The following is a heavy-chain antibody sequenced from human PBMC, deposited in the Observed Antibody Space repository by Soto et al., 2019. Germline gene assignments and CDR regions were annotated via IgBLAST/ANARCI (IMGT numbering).Heavy chain of an antibody. CDR1: GFTFSNYA. CDR3: AKEIAVAVSPDY. Sequence: GGSLRLSCTASGFTFSNYAMNWVRQAPGKGLEWVSGISGTGGTTYYADFVKGRFTISRDNSKNTLYLQMNSLRAEDTAVYYCAKEIAVAVSPDYWGQGTLVTVSS. CDR2: ISGTGGTT. J-gene: IGHJ4*02. D-gene: IGHD6-19*01. V-gene: IGHV3-23*01.